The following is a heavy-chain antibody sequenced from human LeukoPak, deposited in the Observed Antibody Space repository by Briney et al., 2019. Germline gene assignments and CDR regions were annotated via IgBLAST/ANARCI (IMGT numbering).Heavy chain of an antibody. CDR1: GFTFSIDG. V-gene: IGHV3-21*01. J-gene: IGHJ5*02. Sequence: GGSLRLSCAGSGFTFSIDGMNWVRQAPGKGLEWVSSISPDSNFIPQADSVKGRFTISRDNAKNSLYLQMNSLRAEDTAVYYCARDLLYGSGSYGWFDPWGQGTLVTVSS. D-gene: IGHD3-10*01. CDR3: ARDLLYGSGSYGWFDP. CDR2: ISPDSNFI.